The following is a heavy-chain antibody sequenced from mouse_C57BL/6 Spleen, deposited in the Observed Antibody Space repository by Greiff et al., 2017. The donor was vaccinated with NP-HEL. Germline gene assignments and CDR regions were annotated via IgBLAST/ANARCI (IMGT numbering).Heavy chain of an antibody. D-gene: IGHD1-1*01. CDR1: GYAFSSSW. J-gene: IGHJ3*01. CDR2: IYPGDGDT. Sequence: QVQLKESGPELVKPGASVKISCKASGYAFSSSWMNWVKQRPGKGLEWIGRIYPGDGDTNYNGKFKGKATLTADKSSSTAYMQLSSLTSEDSAVYFCARNGRAWFAYWGQGTLVTVSA. V-gene: IGHV1-82*01. CDR3: ARNGRAWFAY.